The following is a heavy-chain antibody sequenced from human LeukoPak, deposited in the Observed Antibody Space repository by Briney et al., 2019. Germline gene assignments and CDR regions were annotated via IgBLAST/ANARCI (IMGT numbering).Heavy chain of an antibody. CDR3: AGLYSGYEFDY. J-gene: IGHJ4*02. CDR1: GGSISSYY. CDR2: MFHSGST. V-gene: IGHV4-59*01. D-gene: IGHD5-12*01. Sequence: SETLSLTCTVSGGSISSYYWSWTRQPPGKGLEWIGYMFHSGSTNYNPSLKSRVTISVDTSKNQFSLKLSSVTAADTAVYYCAGLYSGYEFDYWGQGTLVTVSS.